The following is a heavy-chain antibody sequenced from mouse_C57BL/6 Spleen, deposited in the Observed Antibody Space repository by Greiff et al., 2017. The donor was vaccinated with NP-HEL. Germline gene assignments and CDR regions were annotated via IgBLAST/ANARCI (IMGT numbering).Heavy chain of an antibody. Sequence: EVHLVESGGGLVKPGGSLKLSCAASGFTFSSYAMSWVRQTPEKRLEWVATISDGGSYTYYPDNVKGRFTISRDNAKNNLYLQMSHLKSEDTAMYYCARAPYAMDYWGQGTSVIVSS. CDR2: ISDGGSYT. CDR1: GFTFSSYA. J-gene: IGHJ4*01. V-gene: IGHV5-4*01. CDR3: ARAPYAMDY.